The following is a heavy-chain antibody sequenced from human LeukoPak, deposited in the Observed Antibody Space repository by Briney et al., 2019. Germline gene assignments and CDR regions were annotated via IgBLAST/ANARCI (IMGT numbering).Heavy chain of an antibody. V-gene: IGHV1-8*01. J-gene: IGHJ4*02. Sequence: ASVKVSCKASGYTFTSYDINWVRQATGQGLEWMGWMNPNSGNTGCAQKFQGRVTMTRNTSISTAHMELSSLRSEDTAVYYCARRTMWDTNGWLSPDYWGQGTLVTVSS. D-gene: IGHD6-19*01. CDR2: MNPNSGNT. CDR1: GYTFTSYD. CDR3: ARRTMWDTNGWLSPDY.